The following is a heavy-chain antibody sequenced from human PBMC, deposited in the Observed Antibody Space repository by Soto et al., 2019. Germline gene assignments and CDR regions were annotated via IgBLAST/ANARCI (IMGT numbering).Heavy chain of an antibody. V-gene: IGHV6-1*01. D-gene: IGHD6-19*01. J-gene: IGHJ6*02. CDR2: TYYRSKWYN. CDR1: GDSVSSNSAA. Sequence: PSQTLSLTCAISGDSVSSNSAAWNWIRQSPSRGLEWLGRTYYRSKWYNDYAVSVKSRITINPDTPKNQFSLQLSSVTPEDTAIYYFVRQRASSGNYYGMDVWGPGTTVTVSS. CDR3: VRQRASSGNYYGMDV.